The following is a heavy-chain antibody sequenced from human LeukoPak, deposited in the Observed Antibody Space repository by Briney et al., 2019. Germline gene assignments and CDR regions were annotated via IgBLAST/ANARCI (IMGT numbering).Heavy chain of an antibody. CDR2: ISGSGDTT. D-gene: IGHD2-15*01. CDR3: AKNGDRGAYCSGGSCYPYYYYNMDV. Sequence: GGSLRLSCAASGFTFGNAWMTWVRQAPGKGLEWVSGISGSGDTTYYADSVKGRFTISRDNSKNTLYLQMNSLRAEDTAIYYCAKNGDRGAYCSGGSCYPYYYYNMDVWGKGTTVTISS. V-gene: IGHV3-23*01. J-gene: IGHJ6*03. CDR1: GFTFGNAW.